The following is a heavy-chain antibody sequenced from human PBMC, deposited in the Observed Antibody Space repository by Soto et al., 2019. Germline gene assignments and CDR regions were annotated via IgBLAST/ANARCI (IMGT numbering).Heavy chain of an antibody. CDR3: ARGGDWFDP. V-gene: IGHV4-31*03. CDR2: IYYSGST. Sequence: PSLTCTVSGASISSGGYYWSWIRQHPGKGLEWIGYIYYSGSTNNNPSLRSRVTISVDTSTNQFSLQLNSVTAADTAVYYCARGGDWFDPWGQGTLVTVSS. J-gene: IGHJ5*02. CDR1: GASISSGGYY. D-gene: IGHD3-10*01.